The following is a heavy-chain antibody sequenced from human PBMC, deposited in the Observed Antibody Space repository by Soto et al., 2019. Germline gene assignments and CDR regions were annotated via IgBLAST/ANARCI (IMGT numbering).Heavy chain of an antibody. CDR3: ARDRDDILTGYYNDD. J-gene: IGHJ4*02. V-gene: IGHV1-18*01. CDR1: GYTFTSYG. Sequence: GASVKVSCKASGYTFTSYGISWVRQAPGQGLEWMGWISAYNGNTNYAQKLQGRVTMTTDTSTSTAYMELRSLRSDDTAVYYCARDRDDILTGYYNDDWGQGTLVTVSS. D-gene: IGHD3-9*01. CDR2: ISAYNGNT.